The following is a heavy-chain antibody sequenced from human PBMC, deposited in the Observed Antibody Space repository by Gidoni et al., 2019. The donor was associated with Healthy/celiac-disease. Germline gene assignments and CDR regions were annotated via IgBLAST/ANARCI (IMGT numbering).Heavy chain of an antibody. CDR1: GFTFSSDG. V-gene: IGHV3-30*03. Sequence: QVQLVESGGGVVQPGRSLRLSCAASGFTFSSDGLHWVRQAPGKGLEWVAVISYDGSNKYYADSVKGRFTISRDNSKNTLYLQMNSLRAEDTAVYYCAREGGWYPHYYYYMDVWGKGTTVTVSS. D-gene: IGHD6-19*01. CDR2: ISYDGSNK. CDR3: AREGGWYPHYYYYMDV. J-gene: IGHJ6*03.